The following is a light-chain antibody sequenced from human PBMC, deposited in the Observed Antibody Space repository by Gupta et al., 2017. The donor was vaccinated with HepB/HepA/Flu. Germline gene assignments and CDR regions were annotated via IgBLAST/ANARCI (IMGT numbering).Light chain of an antibody. Sequence: ERVLTQSPATLSVSPGEGVTLSCRASQSVSHRLGWYQQKPGQAPRLLIYDASTRATGIPARFSGSGSGTEFTLTITSLQSEDSAVYYCQQSNSWPWTFGQGTKVEIK. V-gene: IGKV3-15*01. CDR3: QQSNSWPWT. CDR2: DAS. CDR1: QSVSHR. J-gene: IGKJ1*01.